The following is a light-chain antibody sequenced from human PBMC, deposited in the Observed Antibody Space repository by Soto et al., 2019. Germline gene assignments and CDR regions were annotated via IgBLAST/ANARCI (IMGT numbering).Light chain of an antibody. Sequence: QSALTQPASVSGSPGQSITISCTGTSSDVGDYNFVSWYQQHPGKAPKLMIYDVSNRPSGISNRFSGSKSGNTASLTISGLQAEDEADYYCSSYTSSSIVVLFGGGTKLTVL. V-gene: IGLV2-14*01. CDR3: SSYTSSSIVVL. J-gene: IGLJ2*01. CDR1: SSDVGDYNF. CDR2: DVS.